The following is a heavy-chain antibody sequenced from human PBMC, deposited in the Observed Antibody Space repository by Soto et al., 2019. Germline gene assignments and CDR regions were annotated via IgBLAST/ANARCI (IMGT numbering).Heavy chain of an antibody. CDR3: ARWRSSSWFAVFFQF. CDR2: IIPKFGST. V-gene: IGHV1-69*01. CDR1: GDIFTTYS. Sequence: QGQLVQSGAEVKKPGSSVKVSCKSSGDIFTTYSIDWMRQAPGQGLEWMGGIIPKFGSTKYARKFQDRVKITADESTRTAYLELSGLRSEDTAVYFCARWRSSSWFAVFFQFWGQGTRVTVSS. J-gene: IGHJ1*01. D-gene: IGHD6-13*01.